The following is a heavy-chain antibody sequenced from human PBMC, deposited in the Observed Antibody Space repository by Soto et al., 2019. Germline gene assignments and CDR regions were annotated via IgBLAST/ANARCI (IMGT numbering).Heavy chain of an antibody. D-gene: IGHD3-16*01. CDR3: ARSARDYKPLDA. Sequence: HPGGSLRLSCAASGLRFSDDGFNWARQAPGKGLECIAHINPAHSTESADSVRGRISLTRDDTSATVSLHSHSVTAAYTPPHASARSARDYKPLDAWGHATLVTVS. CDR2: INPAHST. V-gene: IGHV3-48*03. J-gene: IGHJ5*01. CDR1: GLRFSDDG.